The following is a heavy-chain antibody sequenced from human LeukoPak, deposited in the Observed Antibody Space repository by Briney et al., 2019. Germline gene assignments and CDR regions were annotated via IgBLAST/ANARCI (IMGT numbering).Heavy chain of an antibody. CDR2: INPSSGGT. D-gene: IGHD1-26*01. Sequence: ASVLDACNACGYNIIAYYMHCVRQPPREKVEWLGWINPSSGGTNSAQKFQGRITMTRDTSISTAYMELSRLTSDDTAVYYCARHPYSGSYHFDYWGQGTLVTVSS. J-gene: IGHJ4*02. V-gene: IGHV1-2*02. CDR3: ARHPYSGSYHFDY. CDR1: GYNIIAYY.